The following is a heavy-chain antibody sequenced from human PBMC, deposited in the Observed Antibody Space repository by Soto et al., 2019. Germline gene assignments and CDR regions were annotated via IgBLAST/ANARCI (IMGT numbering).Heavy chain of an antibody. CDR1: GFTFSSYA. V-gene: IGHV3-23*01. CDR2: ISGSGGST. Sequence: GGSLRLSCAASGFTFSSYAMSWVRQAPGKGLEWVSAISGSGGSTYYADSVKGRFTISRDNSKNTLYLQMNSLRAEDTAVYYCAKGGGVIVVWYYMDVWGKGTTVTVSS. CDR3: AKGGGVIVVWYYMDV. D-gene: IGHD3-16*01. J-gene: IGHJ6*03.